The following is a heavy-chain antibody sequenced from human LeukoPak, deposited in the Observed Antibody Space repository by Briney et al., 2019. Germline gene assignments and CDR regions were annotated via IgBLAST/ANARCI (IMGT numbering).Heavy chain of an antibody. D-gene: IGHD2/OR15-2a*01. CDR3: AKTPARSNYYGMDV. CDR1: GGSISSYY. CDR2: IYTSGST. V-gene: IGHV4-4*09. J-gene: IGHJ6*02. Sequence: SETLSLTCTVSGGSISSYYWSWIRQPPGKGLEWIGYIYTSGSTNYNPSLKSRVTISVDTSKNQFSLKLSSVTAADTAVYYCAKTPARSNYYGMDVWGQGTTVTVSS.